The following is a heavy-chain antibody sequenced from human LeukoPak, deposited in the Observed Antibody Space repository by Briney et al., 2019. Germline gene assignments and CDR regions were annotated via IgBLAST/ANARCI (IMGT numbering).Heavy chain of an antibody. J-gene: IGHJ5*02. D-gene: IGHD2-8*01. CDR3: AQNGQSGFSFDP. CDR2: INHSGST. CDR1: GGSFSGYY. V-gene: IGHV4-34*01. Sequence: PSETLSLTCAVYGGSFSGYYWSWIRQPPGKGLEWIGEINHSGSTNYNPSLKSRVTISVDTSKNQFSLKLSSVTAADTAVYYCAQNGQSGFSFDPWGQGTLVTVSS.